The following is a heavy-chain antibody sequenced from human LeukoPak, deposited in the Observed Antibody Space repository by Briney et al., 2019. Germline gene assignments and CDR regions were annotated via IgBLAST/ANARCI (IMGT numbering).Heavy chain of an antibody. CDR3: GKDYGPSWSNWFDP. Sequence: GGSLRLSCSASGFTFSTYVMHWVRQAPGKGLEYVSGISSNGVSTYYADSVKGRFTISRDNSKNTLYLQTSSLRAEATAGYYCGKDYGPSWSNWFDPWGQGTRVTASS. V-gene: IGHV3-64D*06. J-gene: IGHJ5*02. CDR1: GFTFSTYV. CDR2: ISSNGVST. D-gene: IGHD6-13*01.